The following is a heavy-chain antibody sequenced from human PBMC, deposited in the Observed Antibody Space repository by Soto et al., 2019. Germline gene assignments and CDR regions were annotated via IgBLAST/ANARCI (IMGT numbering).Heavy chain of an antibody. Sequence: ASVKVSCKASGYTFTVYYMHWVRQAPGQGLEWMGWINPKSGGTMYPQKFQGRVTMTWDTSISTAYMALTRLRSDDAAVYYCARDLAKGGGSAGFDYLGQGTLGTVSS. D-gene: IGHD1-26*01. CDR3: ARDLAKGGGSAGFDY. CDR1: GYTFTVYY. V-gene: IGHV1-2*02. CDR2: INPKSGGT. J-gene: IGHJ4*02.